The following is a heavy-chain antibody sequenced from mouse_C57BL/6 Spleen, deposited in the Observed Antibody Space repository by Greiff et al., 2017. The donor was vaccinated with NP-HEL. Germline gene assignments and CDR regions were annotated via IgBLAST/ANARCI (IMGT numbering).Heavy chain of an antibody. V-gene: IGHV1-55*01. D-gene: IGHD3-1*01. J-gene: IGHJ3*01. CDR3: ASATRDGECFFAY. CDR2: IYPGSGST. Sequence: VQLQQPGAELVKPGASVKMSCKASGYTFTSYWITWVKQRPGQGLEWIGDIYPGSGSTNYNEKFKSKATLTVDTSSSTAYMQLSSLTSEDSAVYYCASATRDGECFFAYWGQGTLVTVSA. CDR1: GYTFTSYW.